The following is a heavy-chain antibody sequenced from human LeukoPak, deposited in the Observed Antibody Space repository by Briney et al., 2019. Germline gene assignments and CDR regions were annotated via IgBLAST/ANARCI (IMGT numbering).Heavy chain of an antibody. CDR2: ISGSGGST. J-gene: IGHJ4*02. D-gene: IGHD3-10*01. CDR1: GFTFSSYS. V-gene: IGHV3-23*01. Sequence: GGSLRLSCAASGFTFSSYSMSWVRQAPGKGLEWVSAISGSGGSTYYADSVKGRFTISRDNSKNTLYLQMNSLRAEDTAVYYCAKEGTRITMVRGVRDHDYWGQGTLVTVSS. CDR3: AKEGTRITMVRGVRDHDY.